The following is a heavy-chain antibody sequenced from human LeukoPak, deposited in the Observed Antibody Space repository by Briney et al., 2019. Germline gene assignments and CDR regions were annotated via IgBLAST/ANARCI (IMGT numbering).Heavy chain of an antibody. CDR2: IYHIRNT. Sequence: PSETLSLTRTVSGGSINSNGHYWGWIRQPPGKGLEWIGTIYHIRNTHYNPSLKSRVTISVDTSKNQFSLNLNSVTAADTAVYYCARRGDGDSRNIFDVWGQGTMVTVSS. J-gene: IGHJ3*01. D-gene: IGHD2-15*01. CDR3: ARRGDGDSRNIFDV. V-gene: IGHV4-39*01. CDR1: GGSINSNGHY.